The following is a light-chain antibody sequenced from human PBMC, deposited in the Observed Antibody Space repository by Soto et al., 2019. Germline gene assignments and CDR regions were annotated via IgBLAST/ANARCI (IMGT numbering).Light chain of an antibody. CDR1: QSISNW. Sequence: DIQVTQSPSTLSASVGDRVTITCRASQSISNWLAWYQQKPGKAPKLLIYKASTLESGVPSRFSGSGSGTEFTLTINTLQPDDFATYYCQQYDSYPWTFGQGTKVEIK. CDR3: QQYDSYPWT. CDR2: KAS. V-gene: IGKV1-5*03. J-gene: IGKJ1*01.